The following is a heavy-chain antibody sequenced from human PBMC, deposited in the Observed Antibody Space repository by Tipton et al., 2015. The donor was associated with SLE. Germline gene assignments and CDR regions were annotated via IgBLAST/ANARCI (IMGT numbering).Heavy chain of an antibody. Sequence: TLSLTCTVSGDSISSSNYYWGWIRQPPGKGLEWITNIYYSGSTYYNPSLKSRVTTSIDTSKNQFSLKLSSVTAADTAVYYCARVPLYYYYYMDVWGKGTTVTVSS. CDR2: IYYSGST. V-gene: IGHV4-39*07. CDR1: GDSISSSNYY. J-gene: IGHJ6*03. CDR3: ARVPLYYYYYMDV.